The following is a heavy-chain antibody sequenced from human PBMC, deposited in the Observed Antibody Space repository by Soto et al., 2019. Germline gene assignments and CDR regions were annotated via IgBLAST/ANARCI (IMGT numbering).Heavy chain of an antibody. V-gene: IGHV1-3*01. J-gene: IGHJ4*01. CDR1: GYTFTTHT. CDR2: MNGGNGNT. Sequence: QVQLVQSGAEVKMPGASVKVFCKASGYTFTTHTMHWVRQAPGQGLAWMGWMNGGNGNTKYSQKFQGRVTFTRDTFASTAYMELSSLRSEDTAVYYCTRLKTDYWGHGTLVTVSS. CDR3: TRLKTDY.